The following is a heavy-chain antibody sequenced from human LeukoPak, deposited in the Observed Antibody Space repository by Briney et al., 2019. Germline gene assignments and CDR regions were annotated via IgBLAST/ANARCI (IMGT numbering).Heavy chain of an antibody. CDR3: ARSPGEIAVAGTLDY. Sequence: GGSLRLSCAASGFTFSGYPIHWVRQAPGKGLEWVAVISYDGSNKYYADSVKGRFTISRDNSKNTLYLQMNSLRAEDTAVYYCARSPGEIAVAGTLDYWGQGTLVTVSS. CDR2: ISYDGSNK. CDR1: GFTFSGYP. V-gene: IGHV3-30-3*01. D-gene: IGHD6-19*01. J-gene: IGHJ4*02.